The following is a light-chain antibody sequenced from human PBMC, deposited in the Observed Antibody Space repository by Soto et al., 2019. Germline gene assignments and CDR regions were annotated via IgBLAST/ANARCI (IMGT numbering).Light chain of an antibody. V-gene: IGLV2-14*01. J-gene: IGLJ2*01. CDR2: EVS. CDR3: SSYRSSNTLL. Sequence: QSVLTQPASVSGSPGRSITISCTGTSSDVGDYDYVSWYQQYAGKAPKMMIYEVSNRPSGVSNRFSGSKSGNTASLTISGLQAEDEADYYCSSYRSSNTLLFGGGTKLTVL. CDR1: SSDVGDYDY.